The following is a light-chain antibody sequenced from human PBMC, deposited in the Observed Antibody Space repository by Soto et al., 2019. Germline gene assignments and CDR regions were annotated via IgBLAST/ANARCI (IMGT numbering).Light chain of an antibody. CDR1: SSTIGAGYN. Sequence: QSVLTQPPSVSGAPGQRVTISCTGSSSTIGAGYNVHWYQQLPGTAPKLLMYGNNIRPSGVPDRFSDSKSGTSASLAITGLQAEDEAAYFCQSYDSSLRGLVFGGGTKVTVL. V-gene: IGLV1-40*01. CDR3: QSYDSSLRGLV. J-gene: IGLJ2*01. CDR2: GNN.